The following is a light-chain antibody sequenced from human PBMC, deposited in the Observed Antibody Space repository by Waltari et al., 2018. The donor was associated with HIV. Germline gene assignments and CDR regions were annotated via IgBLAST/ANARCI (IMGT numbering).Light chain of an antibody. Sequence: QPALTQPASVSGSPGQSITISCTGTSRDVGSYNLVSWYQRHTGKAPKLMIYEGSKRPSGVSNRFSGSKSVNTASLTISGLQAEDEADYYCCSYAGSSTWVFGGGTKLTVL. CDR3: CSYAGSSTWV. V-gene: IGLV2-23*01. CDR1: SRDVGSYNL. CDR2: EGS. J-gene: IGLJ3*02.